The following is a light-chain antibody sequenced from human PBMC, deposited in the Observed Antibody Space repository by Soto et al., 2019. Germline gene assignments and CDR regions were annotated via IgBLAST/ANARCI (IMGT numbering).Light chain of an antibody. V-gene: IGKV3D-11*01. Sequence: EIVLTQSPATLSLSPGERATLSCRASQGVSSYLAWYQQKPGQAPRLLIYDASNRATGIPARFSGSGPGTDFTLTISSLEPEDFAVYYCQQRSNWPLLTLGGGTKVEIK. J-gene: IGKJ4*01. CDR1: QGVSSY. CDR3: QQRSNWPLLT. CDR2: DAS.